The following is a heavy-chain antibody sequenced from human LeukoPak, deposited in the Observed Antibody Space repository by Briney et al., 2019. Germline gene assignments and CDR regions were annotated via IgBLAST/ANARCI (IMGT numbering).Heavy chain of an antibody. CDR1: GFPFSNYA. V-gene: IGHV3-23*01. D-gene: IGHD2-2*01. CDR3: AKESLRVVPSATFDD. CDR2: ISGSGDST. J-gene: IGHJ4*02. Sequence: PGGSLPLSRAASGFPFSNYAMSWVRQAPGKGLEWVSAISGSGDSTFYTDSVKGRFTISRDNSKNTLYRQMHSLRAEDTAVYYCAKESLRVVPSATFDDWGQGTLVTVSS.